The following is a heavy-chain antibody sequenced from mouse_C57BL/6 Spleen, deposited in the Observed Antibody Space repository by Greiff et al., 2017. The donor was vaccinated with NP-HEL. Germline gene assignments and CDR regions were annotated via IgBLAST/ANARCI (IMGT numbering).Heavy chain of an antibody. CDR1: GFTFSDYY. V-gene: IGHV5-12*01. J-gene: IGHJ4*01. CDR2: ISNGGGST. Sequence: EVKLVESGGGLVQPGGSLKLSCAASGFTFSDYYMYWVRQTPEKRLEWVAYISNGGGSTYYPDTVKGRFTISRDNAKNTLYLQMSRLKSEDTAMYYCARTTVVAKYAMDYWGQGTSVTVSS. CDR3: ARTTVVAKYAMDY. D-gene: IGHD1-1*01.